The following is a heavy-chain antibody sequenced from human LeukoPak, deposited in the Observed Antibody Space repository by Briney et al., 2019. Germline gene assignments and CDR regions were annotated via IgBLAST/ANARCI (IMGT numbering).Heavy chain of an antibody. CDR2: ISGSGGGT. D-gene: IGHD6-13*01. CDR1: GFTLRTYD. Sequence: GGSLRLSCAASGFTLRTYDMSWVRQAPGKGLEWVSGISGSGGGTYYADSVKGRFTISRDNSKNTLYLQMNSLRAEDTAVYYCARKDISTWHFDYWGQGTLVTVSS. J-gene: IGHJ4*02. V-gene: IGHV3-23*01. CDR3: ARKDISTWHFDY.